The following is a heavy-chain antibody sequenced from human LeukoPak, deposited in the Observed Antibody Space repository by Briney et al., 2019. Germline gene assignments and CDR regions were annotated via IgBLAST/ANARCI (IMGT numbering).Heavy chain of an antibody. J-gene: IGHJ4*02. Sequence: PGGSLRLSCAASGFTFSSYWMHWVRQAPGKGLVWVSRIKTDGSSTSYADSVKGRFTISRDNSKNTLYLQMNSLRAEDTAVYYCAKDRGNYDFWSGYLYYFDYWGQGTLVTVSS. CDR2: IKTDGSST. CDR1: GFTFSSYW. CDR3: AKDRGNYDFWSGYLYYFDY. D-gene: IGHD3-3*01. V-gene: IGHV3-74*01.